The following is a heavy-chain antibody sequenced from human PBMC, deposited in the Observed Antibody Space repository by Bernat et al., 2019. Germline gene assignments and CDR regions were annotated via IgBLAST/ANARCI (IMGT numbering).Heavy chain of an antibody. CDR2: INPNSGGT. Sequence: QVQLVQSGAEVKKPGASVKVSCKASGYTFTGYYLHWVRQAPGQGLEWMGRINPNSGGTNYAQKLQGRVTMTRDTSISTAYMELSSLGSDDTDVYYCARGSMGGVPAASYWGQGTLVTVSS. CDR1: GYTFTGYY. CDR3: ARGSMGGVPAASY. J-gene: IGHJ4*02. V-gene: IGHV1-2*05. D-gene: IGHD2-2*01.